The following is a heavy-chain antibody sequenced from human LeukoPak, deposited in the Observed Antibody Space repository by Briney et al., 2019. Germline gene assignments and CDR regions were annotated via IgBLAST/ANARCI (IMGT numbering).Heavy chain of an antibody. CDR2: ISGSGGST. CDR1: GFTFSSYA. V-gene: IGHV3-23*01. Sequence: GSLRLSCAASGFTFSSYAMSWVRQSRGKGLEWVSAISGSGGSTYYADSVKGRFTISRDNSKNTLYLQMNSLRAEDTAVYYCAKYSSGWYSAIDYWGQGTLVTVSS. D-gene: IGHD6-19*01. J-gene: IGHJ4*02. CDR3: AKYSSGWYSAIDY.